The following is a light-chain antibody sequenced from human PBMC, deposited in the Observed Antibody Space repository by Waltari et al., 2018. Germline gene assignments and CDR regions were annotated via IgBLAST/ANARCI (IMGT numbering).Light chain of an antibody. CDR3: AAWDDSLNAWV. V-gene: IGLV1-44*01. CDR2: INN. J-gene: IGLJ3*02. CDR1: TSNIGSNT. Sequence: QSGLTQPPSASGTPGQRVTISCSGSTSNIGSNTVNWYQQVPGTAPKHLIFINNQRPSGVPDRFSGSKSGTSASLAISGLQSEDEADYSCAAWDDSLNAWVFGGGTKLTVL.